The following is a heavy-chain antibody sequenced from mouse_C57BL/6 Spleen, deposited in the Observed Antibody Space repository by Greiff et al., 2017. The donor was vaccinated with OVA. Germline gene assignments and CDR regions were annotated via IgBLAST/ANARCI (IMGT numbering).Heavy chain of an antibody. CDR1: GYTFTDYE. D-gene: IGHD2-3*01. J-gene: IGHJ4*01. V-gene: IGHV1-15*01. CDR3: TSGYYDGYAMDY. Sequence: VKLMESGAELVRPGASVTLSCKASGYTFTDYEMHWVKQTPVHGLEWIGAIDPETGGTAYNQKFKGKAILTADKSSSTAYMELRSLTSEDSAVYYCTSGYYDGYAMDYWGQGTSVTVSS. CDR2: IDPETGGT.